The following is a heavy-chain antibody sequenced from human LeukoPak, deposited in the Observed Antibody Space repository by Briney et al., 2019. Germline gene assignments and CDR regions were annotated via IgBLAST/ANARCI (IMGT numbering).Heavy chain of an antibody. Sequence: GRSLRLSGAASGFTFSSYGMHWVRQAPGKGLDWVSYIRSSSSVTYYADSVKGRFTTSRDNAKNSLYLQMNSLRDEDTAVYYCARDQSHYDILTGSYYYYYGMDVWGQGTTVTVSS. CDR2: IRSSSSVT. J-gene: IGHJ6*02. D-gene: IGHD3-9*01. CDR1: GFTFSSYG. CDR3: ARDQSHYDILTGSYYYYYGMDV. V-gene: IGHV3-48*02.